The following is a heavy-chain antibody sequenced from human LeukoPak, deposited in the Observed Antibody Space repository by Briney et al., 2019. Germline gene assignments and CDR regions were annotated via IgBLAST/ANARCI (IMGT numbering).Heavy chain of an antibody. CDR3: ARAPERRYCSSTSCPNFDY. CDR2: ISAYNGNT. V-gene: IGHV1-18*01. CDR1: GYTFTSYG. D-gene: IGHD2-2*01. J-gene: IGHJ4*02. Sequence: ASVKVSCKASGYTFTSYGISWVRQAPGQGLEWMGWISAYNGNTNYAQKLQGRVTMTTDTSTSTAYMELRSLRSDDTAVYYRARAPERRYCSSTSCPNFDYWGQGTLVTVSS.